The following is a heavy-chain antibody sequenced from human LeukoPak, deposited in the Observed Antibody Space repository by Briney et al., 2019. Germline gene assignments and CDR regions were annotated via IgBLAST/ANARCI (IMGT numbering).Heavy chain of an antibody. V-gene: IGHV3-23*01. CDR1: GFTFSSYA. CDR3: ARDHYDFWSGYSHFDY. D-gene: IGHD3-3*01. Sequence: GGSLRLSCAASGFTFSSYAMSWVRQAPGKGLEWVSAISGSGGSTYYADSVKGRFTISRDNSKNTLYLQMNSLRAEDTAVYYCARDHYDFWSGYSHFDYWGQGTLVTVSS. CDR2: ISGSGGST. J-gene: IGHJ4*02.